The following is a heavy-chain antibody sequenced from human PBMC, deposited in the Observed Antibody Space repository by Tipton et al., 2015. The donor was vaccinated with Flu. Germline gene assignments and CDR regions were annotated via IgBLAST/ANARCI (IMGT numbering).Heavy chain of an antibody. J-gene: IGHJ3*02. D-gene: IGHD3-10*01. CDR2: IYPSGGGT. V-gene: IGHV1-46*04. CDR1: GGTFSDNA. Sequence: QSGAEVKKPGSSIKVSCKASGGTFSDNALHWVRQAPGHGLEWMGIIYPSGGGTRYAQNLQGRVTMTRDRSTSTVYMELSSLRSEDTAVYYCARDRGSGSYTFDIWGQGTMFTVSS. CDR3: ARDRGSGSYTFDI.